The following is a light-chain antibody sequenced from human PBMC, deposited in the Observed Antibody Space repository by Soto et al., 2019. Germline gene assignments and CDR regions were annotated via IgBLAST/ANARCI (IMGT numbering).Light chain of an antibody. CDR1: QSVINY. CDR3: QHYNSYSEA. J-gene: IGKJ1*01. Sequence: EIVLTQSPATLSLSPGERATLSCRASQSVINYLAWYQQKPGQAPRLLIYDTSNRATGIPARFSGSGSGTDFTLIISSLEPEDFAVYYCQHYNSYSEAFGQGTKVELK. CDR2: DTS. V-gene: IGKV3-11*01.